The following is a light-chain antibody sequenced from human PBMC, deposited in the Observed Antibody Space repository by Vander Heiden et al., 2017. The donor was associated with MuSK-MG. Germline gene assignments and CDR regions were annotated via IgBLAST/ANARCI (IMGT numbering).Light chain of an antibody. CDR1: QSVRSSY. Sequence: PATLALSPWDRATISCRASQSVRSSYLAWYQQKPGQAPRLLIYRGSSRATGIPDRFSGSGSGTDFTLTISRLEPEDFAVYYCQQYGSSPYTFGQGTKLEIK. V-gene: IGKV3-20*01. CDR3: QQYGSSPYT. J-gene: IGKJ2*01. CDR2: RGS.